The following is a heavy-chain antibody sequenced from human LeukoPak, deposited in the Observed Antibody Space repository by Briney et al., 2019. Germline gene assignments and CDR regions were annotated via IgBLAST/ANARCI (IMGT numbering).Heavy chain of an antibody. J-gene: IGHJ5*02. CDR3: ACRMFASNWFQP. D-gene: IGHD4-11*01. CDR1: GYGFIDYW. V-gene: IGHV5-51*01. Sequence: GASLEISCQGSGYGFIDYWSGGVRQMPGKGLEWMAVIYPGDSRTRYNPSFQGQVTISADKSTNTAYLEWNSLKASDTALYYCACRMFASNWFQPWGQGTLVTVSS. CDR2: IYPGDSRT.